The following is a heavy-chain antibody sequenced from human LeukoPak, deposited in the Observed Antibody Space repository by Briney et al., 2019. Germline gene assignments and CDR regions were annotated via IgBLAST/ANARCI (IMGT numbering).Heavy chain of an antibody. V-gene: IGHV3-23*01. CDR3: AKATYCSSTSCYRRRLYYFDY. D-gene: IGHD2-2*01. CDR1: RFTFSSYA. Sequence: GGSLRLSCAASRFTFSSYAMSWVRQAPGKGLEWVSAISGSGGSTYYADSVKGRFTISRDNSKNTLYLQMNSLRAEDTAVYYCAKATYCSSTSCYRRRLYYFDYWGQGTLVTVSS. CDR2: ISGSGGST. J-gene: IGHJ4*02.